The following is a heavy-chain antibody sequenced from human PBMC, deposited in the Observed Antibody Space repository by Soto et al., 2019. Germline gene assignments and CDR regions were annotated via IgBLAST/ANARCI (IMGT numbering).Heavy chain of an antibody. V-gene: IGHV4-31*03. D-gene: IGHD5-12*01. CDR1: GASIRSGGFY. CDR2: IYYTGST. J-gene: IGHJ4*02. CDR3: ARIEMASIK. Sequence: SETLSLTCSVSGASIRSGGFYWSWLRQSPGKGLEWIGHIYYTGSTFVSPSLKGRLTISLDTSKNQFSLDPSSVTAADTAMYYCARIEMASIKWGRGTLVTVSS.